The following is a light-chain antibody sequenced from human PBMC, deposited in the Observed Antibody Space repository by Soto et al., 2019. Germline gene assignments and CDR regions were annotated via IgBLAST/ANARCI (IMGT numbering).Light chain of an antibody. CDR2: DNN. Sequence: QSVLTQPPSVSAAPGQAVTISCAGSSFDVGNNNVFWYHQHPRRAPKLLIYDNNKRPSGVPDRFSGSKSGTSATLGITGLQAGDEADYYCGTWDSSRSAVVFGGGTKLTVL. J-gene: IGLJ2*01. CDR1: SFDVGNNN. CDR3: GTWDSSRSAVV. V-gene: IGLV1-51*01.